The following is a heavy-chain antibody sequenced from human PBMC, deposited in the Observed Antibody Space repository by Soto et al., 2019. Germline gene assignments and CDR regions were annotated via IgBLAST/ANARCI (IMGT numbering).Heavy chain of an antibody. CDR1: GYTFTSYG. J-gene: IGHJ3*02. D-gene: IGHD2-15*01. V-gene: IGHV1-18*01. Sequence: ASVKVSCKASGYTFTSYGISWVRQAPGQGLEWMGWISAYNGNTNYAQRLQGRVTMTTDTSTSTAYMELRRLRSDDTAVSYCELFSGGSWHDEFDIWGQGKMVTV. CDR3: ELFSGGSWHDEFDI. CDR2: ISAYNGNT.